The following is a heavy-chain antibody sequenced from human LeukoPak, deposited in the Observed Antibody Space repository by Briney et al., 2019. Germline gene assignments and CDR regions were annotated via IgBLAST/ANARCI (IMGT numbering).Heavy chain of an antibody. J-gene: IGHJ4*02. CDR2: IRIKTNSYAT. V-gene: IGHV3-73*01. Sequence: GGSLRLSCAASGFTFSGSDMHWVRQASGKGLEWVGRIRIKTNSYATAYAASVKGRFTISRDDSKNTAYLQMNSLRAEDTAVYYCASHVRSGYWGQGTLVTVSS. CDR1: GFTFSGSD. CDR3: ASHVRSGY. D-gene: IGHD3-16*01.